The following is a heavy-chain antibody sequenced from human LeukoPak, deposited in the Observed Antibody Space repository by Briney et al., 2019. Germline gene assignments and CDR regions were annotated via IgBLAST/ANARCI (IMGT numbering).Heavy chain of an antibody. J-gene: IGHJ4*02. V-gene: IGHV3-7*01. Sequence: GGSLRLSCAASGFTFSNHWMTWVRQAPGKGLEWVANINQDGSEKYLVDSVKGRFTISRDNAKNSLYLHMNSLRAEDTALYYCAREYYASHDYWGQGTLVTVSS. CDR2: INQDGSEK. CDR3: AREYYASHDY. CDR1: GFTFSNHW. D-gene: IGHD3-16*01.